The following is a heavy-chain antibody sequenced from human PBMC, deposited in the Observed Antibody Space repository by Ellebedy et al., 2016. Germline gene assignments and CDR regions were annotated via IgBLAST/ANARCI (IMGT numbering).Heavy chain of an antibody. J-gene: IGHJ4*02. CDR2: IIPIFGTA. CDR1: GYTFTGYY. V-gene: IGHV1-69*13. Sequence: SVKVSCXASGYTFTGYYMHWVRQAPGQGLEWMGGIIPIFGTANYAQKFQGRVTITADESTSTAYMELSSLRSEDTAVYYCARDSSGTGSDWGQGTLVTVSS. CDR3: ARDSSGTGSD. D-gene: IGHD2-8*02.